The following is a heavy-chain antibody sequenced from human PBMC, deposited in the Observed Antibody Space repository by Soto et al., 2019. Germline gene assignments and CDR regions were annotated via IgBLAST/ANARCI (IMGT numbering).Heavy chain of an antibody. Sequence: SETLSLTCTVSGGSISSGGYYWSWIRQHPGKGLEWIGYIYYSGSTYYNPSLKSRVTISVDTSKNQFSLKLSSVTAADTAVYYCARDSGRPDCSSTSCYKVDWFDPWGQGTLVTVSS. CDR1: GGSISSGGYY. CDR2: IYYSGST. V-gene: IGHV4-31*03. J-gene: IGHJ5*02. CDR3: ARDSGRPDCSSTSCYKVDWFDP. D-gene: IGHD2-2*02.